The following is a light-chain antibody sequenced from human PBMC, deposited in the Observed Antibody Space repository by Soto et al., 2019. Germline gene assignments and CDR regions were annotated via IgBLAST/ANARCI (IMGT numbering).Light chain of an antibody. Sequence: IVMMQSPATLSVSPGESATLFCRASESVSSNLAWYQQKPGQAPRLLIYGASTRATGVPARFSGSVSGTEFALSISSLQSEDFAVYYCQQYNKWPLAFGQGTKVEIK. CDR1: ESVSSN. J-gene: IGKJ1*01. CDR2: GAS. V-gene: IGKV3-15*01. CDR3: QQYNKWPLA.